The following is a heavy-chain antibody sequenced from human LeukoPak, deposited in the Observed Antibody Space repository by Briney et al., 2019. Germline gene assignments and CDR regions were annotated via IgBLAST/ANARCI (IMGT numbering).Heavy chain of an antibody. CDR1: GFIFSSYG. Sequence: GGSLRLSCAASGFIFSSYGMHWVRQAPGKGLEWVAFIQYDGSNKYYADSVKGRFTISRDNSKNTLYMQMISLRAEDTAVYYCAKLGSGGYFDYWGQGTLVTVSS. CDR3: AKLGSGGYFDY. V-gene: IGHV3-30*02. J-gene: IGHJ4*02. CDR2: IQYDGSNK. D-gene: IGHD3-10*01.